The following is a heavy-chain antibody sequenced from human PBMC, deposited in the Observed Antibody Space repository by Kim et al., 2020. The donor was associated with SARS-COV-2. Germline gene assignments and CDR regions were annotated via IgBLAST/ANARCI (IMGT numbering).Heavy chain of an antibody. CDR2: INPTRGNT. V-gene: IGHV1-3*01. CDR1: GYTFTTYA. J-gene: IGHJ6*02. CDR3: ARSVAIMPPGMDV. D-gene: IGHD2-21*01. Sequence: ASVKVSCKASGYTFTTYAMQWVRQAPGQGLEWMGWINPTRGNTKYSDTFQGRITITRDTSARTAYTELSSLRPEDTAVYYCARSVAIMPPGMDVWGQGTTVTVSS.